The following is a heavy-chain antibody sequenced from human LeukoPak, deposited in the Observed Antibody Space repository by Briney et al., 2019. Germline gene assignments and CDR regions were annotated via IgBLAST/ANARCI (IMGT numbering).Heavy chain of an antibody. V-gene: IGHV3-21*01. Sequence: GGSLRLSCAASGFTFSSYSMNWVRQAPGKGLEWVSSISSSSSYIYYADSVKGRFTISRDNAKNSLYLQMNSLRAEDTAVYYCARVTAAGTGRYYFDYWGQGTLVTVYS. CDR3: ARVTAAGTGRYYFDY. J-gene: IGHJ4*02. D-gene: IGHD6-13*01. CDR2: ISSSSSYI. CDR1: GFTFSSYS.